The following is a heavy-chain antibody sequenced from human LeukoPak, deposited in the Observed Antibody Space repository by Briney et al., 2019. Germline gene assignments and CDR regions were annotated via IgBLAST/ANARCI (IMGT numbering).Heavy chain of an antibody. J-gene: IGHJ4*02. CDR2: IWYDGSNK. CDR3: ARDYAGYCSGATCHFDS. CDR1: GFTFSSYG. D-gene: IGHD2-2*03. V-gene: IGHV3-33*01. Sequence: GGSLRLSCAASGFTFSSYGMHWVHQAPGKGLEWVAVIWYDGSNKYYADSVKGRFTISRDNSKNTLYLQMNSLRAEDTAVYYCARDYAGYCSGATCHFDSWGQGTLVTVSS.